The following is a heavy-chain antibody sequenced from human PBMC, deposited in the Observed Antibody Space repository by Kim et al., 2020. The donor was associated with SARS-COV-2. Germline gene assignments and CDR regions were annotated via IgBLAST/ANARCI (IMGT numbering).Heavy chain of an antibody. CDR3: ARDRGHDYSNSGWFDP. V-gene: IGHV1-69*13. CDR1: GGTFSSYA. CDR2: IIPIFGTA. D-gene: IGHD4-4*01. J-gene: IGHJ5*02. Sequence: SVKVSCKASGGTFSSYAISWVRQPPGQGLEWMGGIIPIFGTANYAQKFQGRVTITADESTSTAYMELSSLRSEDTAVYYCARDRGHDYSNSGWFDPWGQGTLVTVSS.